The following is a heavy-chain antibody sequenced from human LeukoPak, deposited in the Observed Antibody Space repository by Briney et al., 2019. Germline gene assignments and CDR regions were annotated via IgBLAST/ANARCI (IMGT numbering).Heavy chain of an antibody. J-gene: IGHJ4*02. CDR1: GFTFSSYS. Sequence: PGGSLRLSCAASGFTFSSYSMNWVRQAPGKGLEWVSSISSSSSYIYYADSVKGRFTISRDNAKNSLYLQMNSLRAEDTAVYYCARAPTTMIYPPPWLDYWGQGTLVTVSS. CDR2: ISSSSSYI. D-gene: IGHD3-22*01. V-gene: IGHV3-21*01. CDR3: ARAPTTMIYPPPWLDY.